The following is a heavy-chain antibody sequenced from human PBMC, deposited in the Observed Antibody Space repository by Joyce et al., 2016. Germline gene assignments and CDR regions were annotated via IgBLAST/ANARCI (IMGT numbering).Heavy chain of an antibody. Sequence: QVQLVQSGSEVKKPGASVEVSCKASGYIFTTYGISWVRQAPGQGFEWRGWISAHHGNTKYAQKFQGRVTMTIDTSTSTAYMELESLRSDDTAVYYCARDIHYYNSSGYYWGAFDIWGQGTMVSVPS. CDR2: ISAHHGNT. CDR3: ARDIHYYNSSGYYWGAFDI. J-gene: IGHJ3*02. V-gene: IGHV1-18*01. D-gene: IGHD3-22*01. CDR1: GYIFTTYG.